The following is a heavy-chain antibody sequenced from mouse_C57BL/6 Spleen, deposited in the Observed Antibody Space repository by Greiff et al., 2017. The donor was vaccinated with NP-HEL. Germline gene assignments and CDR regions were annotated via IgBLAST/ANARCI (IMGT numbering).Heavy chain of an antibody. CDR2: INPSNGGT. Sequence: QVQLQQSGTELVKPGASVKLSCKASGYTFTSYWMHWVKQRPGQGLEWIGNINPSNGGTNYNEKFKSKATLTVDKSSSTAYMQLSSLTSEDSAVYYCARDHYTTVPYYFDYWGQGTTLTVSS. CDR1: GYTFTSYW. V-gene: IGHV1-53*01. J-gene: IGHJ2*01. D-gene: IGHD1-1*01. CDR3: ARDHYTTVPYYFDY.